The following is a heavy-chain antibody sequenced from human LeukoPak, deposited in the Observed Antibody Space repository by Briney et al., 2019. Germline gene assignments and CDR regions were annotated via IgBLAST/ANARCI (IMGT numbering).Heavy chain of an antibody. CDR1: GFTFDDYG. J-gene: IGHJ4*02. D-gene: IGHD5-12*01. CDR3: ARGPSGYHNT. V-gene: IGHV3-20*04. CDR2: INRNGGST. Sequence: PGGSLRLSCAASGFTFDDYGMSWVRQAPGKGLEWVSAINRNGGSTGYADSVKGRFTISRDNAKNSMYLQKNSLRAEDTALYYCARGPSGYHNTGGQGTLVTVS.